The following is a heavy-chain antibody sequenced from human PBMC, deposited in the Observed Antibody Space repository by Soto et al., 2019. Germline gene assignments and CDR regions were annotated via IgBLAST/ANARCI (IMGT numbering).Heavy chain of an antibody. CDR3: ARHSASYVIASTFDI. CDR2: IYPGDSDT. J-gene: IGHJ3*02. V-gene: IGHV5-51*01. D-gene: IGHD1-26*01. CDR1: GYSFTDYW. Sequence: PGESPKISCKGSGYSFTDYWIGWVRQMPGKGLEWMGIIYPGDSDTRYSPSFQGQVTISADRSISTAYLQWSSLKASDTAVYYCARHSASYVIASTFDIWGQGTMVTISS.